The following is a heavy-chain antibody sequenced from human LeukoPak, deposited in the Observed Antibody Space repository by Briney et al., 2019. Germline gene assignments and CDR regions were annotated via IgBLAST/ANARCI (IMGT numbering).Heavy chain of an antibody. CDR2: IKQDGSKK. J-gene: IGHJ4*02. D-gene: IGHD5-24*01. Sequence: GGSLRLSCAASKFTFSSYAMSWVRQAPGKGLEWVANIKQDGSKKSYVDSVKGRFTISRDNAKNSLYLQMNSLRAEDTAIYYCTRVGYIDEGIDYWGQGTLVTVSS. CDR1: KFTFSSYA. V-gene: IGHV3-7*04. CDR3: TRVGYIDEGIDY.